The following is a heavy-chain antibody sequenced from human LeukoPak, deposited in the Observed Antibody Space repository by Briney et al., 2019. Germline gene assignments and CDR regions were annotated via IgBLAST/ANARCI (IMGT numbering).Heavy chain of an antibody. CDR2: INPSGGNT. CDR3: ARDPHITMVRGVMIDY. J-gene: IGHJ4*02. V-gene: IGHV1-46*01. Sequence: ASVKVSCKASGYSLTTYYMHWVRQAPGQGLEWMAIINPSGGNTNYAQKLQGRVTMTTDTSTSTAYMELRSLRSDDTAVYYCARDPHITMVRGVMIDYWGQGTLVTVSS. CDR1: GYSLTTYY. D-gene: IGHD3-10*01.